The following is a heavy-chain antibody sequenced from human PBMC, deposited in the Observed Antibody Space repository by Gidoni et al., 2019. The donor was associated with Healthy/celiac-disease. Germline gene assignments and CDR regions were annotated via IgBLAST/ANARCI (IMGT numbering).Heavy chain of an antibody. Sequence: QVQLQQWSAGLLKPSETLSLTCAVYGGSFSGDDWSWIRQPPGKGLEWIGEINHNGSTTSNPSLKSRVTISVDTSKNQFSLTLSSVTAADTAVYYCARGRGYSSGWYWFDPWGQGTLVTVSS. V-gene: IGHV4-34*01. CDR2: INHNGST. J-gene: IGHJ5*02. D-gene: IGHD6-19*01. CDR1: GGSFSGDD. CDR3: ARGRGYSSGWYWFDP.